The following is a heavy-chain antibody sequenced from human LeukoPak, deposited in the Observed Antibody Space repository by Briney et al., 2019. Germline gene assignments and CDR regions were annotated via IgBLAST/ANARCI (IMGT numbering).Heavy chain of an antibody. D-gene: IGHD3-22*01. CDR1: GGSISSSSYY. Sequence: MPSETLSLTCTVSGGSISSSSYYWGWIRQPPGKGLEWIGSIYYSGSTYYNPSLKSRVTISVDTSKNQFSLKLSSVTAADTAVYYCASQYDSSGCLFDYWGQGTLVTVSS. J-gene: IGHJ4*02. CDR3: ASQYDSSGCLFDY. CDR2: IYYSGST. V-gene: IGHV4-39*01.